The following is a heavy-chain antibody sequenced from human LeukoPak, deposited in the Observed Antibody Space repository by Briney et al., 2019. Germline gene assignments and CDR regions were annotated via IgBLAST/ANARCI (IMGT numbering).Heavy chain of an antibody. J-gene: IGHJ4*02. CDR3: AKVGSSIDFDY. CDR2: INQDGSEK. V-gene: IGHV3-7*01. Sequence: PGGSLRLSCAASGFTFSRSWVTWVRQAPGKGLEWVASINQDGSEKYYVDSVKGRFTISRDNAKNSLSPQMNSLGAEDTAVYYCAKVGSSIDFDYWGQGTLVTVSS. D-gene: IGHD2-2*01. CDR1: GFTFSRSW.